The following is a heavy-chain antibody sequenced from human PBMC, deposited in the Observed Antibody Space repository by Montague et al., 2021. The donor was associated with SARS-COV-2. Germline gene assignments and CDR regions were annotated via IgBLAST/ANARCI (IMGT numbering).Heavy chain of an antibody. CDR1: GFTFSDFY. CDR2: FSSSHGYI. CDR3: ARGGKYYYDFSGYPYFDF. J-gene: IGHJ4*02. V-gene: IGHV3-11*06. D-gene: IGHD3-22*01. Sequence: SLRLSCAASGFTFSDFYMTWIRQAPGKGLEWVSYFSSSHGYINYADSVKGRFTISRDNAKSSLYLQMDSLRAEDTAVYYCARGGKYYYDFSGYPYFDFWGQGTLVTVSS.